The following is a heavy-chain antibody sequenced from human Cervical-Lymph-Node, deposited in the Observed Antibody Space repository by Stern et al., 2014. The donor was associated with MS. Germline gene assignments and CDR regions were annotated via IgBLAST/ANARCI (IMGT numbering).Heavy chain of an antibody. CDR3: ARDPNGYAYGLGD. CDR1: GFTFSSFP. V-gene: IGHV3-33*01. Sequence: QVQLVESGGGVVQPGRSLRLSCAASGFTFSSFPIHWVRPAPGKGLEWVAIIWHDGSNENYADSVKGRFTVSRDNSNDTVYLHMNSLRAEDTAIYYCARDPNGYAYGLGDWGQGALVTVSS. D-gene: IGHD3-16*01. CDR2: IWHDGSNE. J-gene: IGHJ4*02.